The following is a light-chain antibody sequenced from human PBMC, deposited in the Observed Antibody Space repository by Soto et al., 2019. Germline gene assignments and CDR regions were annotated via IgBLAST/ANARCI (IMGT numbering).Light chain of an antibody. CDR3: QQANSFPLT. Sequence: DIQLTQSPSLLSASVGDRVTITCRASQDISSYLAWYQQKPGKAPNLLIYATSSLQSGVPSRFSGSGSGTDFTLTISSLQSEDFATYYCQQANSFPLTFGGGTKVDIK. V-gene: IGKV1-9*01. CDR1: QDISSY. J-gene: IGKJ4*01. CDR2: ATS.